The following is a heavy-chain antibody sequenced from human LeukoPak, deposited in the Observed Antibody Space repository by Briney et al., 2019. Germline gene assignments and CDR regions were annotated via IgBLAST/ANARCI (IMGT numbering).Heavy chain of an antibody. V-gene: IGHV4-31*11. CDR3: ARGSSGYYQFE. CDR2: IYYSGST. D-gene: IGHD3-22*01. CDR1: GGSISSGGYS. Sequence: SETLSLTCAVSGGSISSGGYSWSWIRQPPGKGLEWIGYIYYSGSTYYNPSLKSRVIISVDTSKNQFSLKLSSVTAADTAVYYCARGSSGYYQFEWGQGTLVTVSS. J-gene: IGHJ4*02.